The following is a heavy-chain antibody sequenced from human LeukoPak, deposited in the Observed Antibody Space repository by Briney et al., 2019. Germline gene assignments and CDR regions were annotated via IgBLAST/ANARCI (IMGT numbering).Heavy chain of an antibody. J-gene: IGHJ4*02. CDR1: GGSFSGYY. Sequence: PSETLSLTCAVYGGSFSGYYWSWSRQPPGKGLEWIGEINHSGSTNYNPSLKSRVTISVDTSKNQFSLKLSSVTAADTAVYYCARRKRGFDYWGQGTLVTVSS. D-gene: IGHD3-10*01. CDR3: ARRKRGFDY. CDR2: INHSGST. V-gene: IGHV4-34*01.